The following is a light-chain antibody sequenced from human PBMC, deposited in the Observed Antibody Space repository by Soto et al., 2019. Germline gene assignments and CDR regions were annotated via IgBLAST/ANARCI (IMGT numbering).Light chain of an antibody. J-gene: IGKJ1*01. CDR1: QSVSTT. CDR2: GAS. Sequence: EIVMTQSPATTSVSKAKTASLXXXASQSVSTTVAWYHQKPGQAPRLLVYGASTRATGIPARFSGSGAGTDFTLTITSLQSEDFGVYFCQQYKDWPTTFGQGTKVDI. CDR3: QQYKDWPTT. V-gene: IGKV3-15*01.